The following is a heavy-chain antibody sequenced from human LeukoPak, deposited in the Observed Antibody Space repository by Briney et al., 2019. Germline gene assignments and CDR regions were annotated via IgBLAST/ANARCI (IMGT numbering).Heavy chain of an antibody. CDR1: GGSISSYY. Sequence: NPSETLPLTCTVSGGSISSYYWSWIRQPPGKGVEWIGDIYHSGITNYNPSLKSRVTMSVDTSKNQVSLKLSSVTAADTAVYYCARAWATDYFDYWGQGTLVTVSS. CDR2: IYHSGIT. V-gene: IGHV4-59*01. CDR3: ARAWATDYFDY. J-gene: IGHJ4*02.